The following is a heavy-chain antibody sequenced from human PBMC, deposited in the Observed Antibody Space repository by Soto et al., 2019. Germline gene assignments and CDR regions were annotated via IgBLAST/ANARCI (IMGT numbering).Heavy chain of an antibody. D-gene: IGHD2-2*01. J-gene: IGHJ5*02. Sequence: ASVKVSCKTSGYTFSNYGITWVRQAPGQPLEWLGWISLYSDGTNYAQKFQGRVSMTTDTSTTTAYMELRSLRSDDTAVYYCARVVPGAEAWFGPWGQETLVTVS. CDR3: ARVVPGAEAWFGP. CDR2: ISLYSDGT. CDR1: GYTFSNYG. V-gene: IGHV1-18*01.